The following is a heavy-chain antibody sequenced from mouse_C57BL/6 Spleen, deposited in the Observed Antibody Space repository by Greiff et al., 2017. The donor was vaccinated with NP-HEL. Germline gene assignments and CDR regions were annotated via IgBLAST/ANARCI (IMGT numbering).Heavy chain of an antibody. V-gene: IGHV14-1*01. D-gene: IGHD1-1*01. CDR3: TPIYYYGSSPFAY. J-gene: IGHJ3*01. CDR2: IDPEDGDT. CDR1: GFNIKDYY. Sequence: EVMLVESGAELVRPGASVKLSCTASGFNIKDYYMHWVKQRPEQGLEWIGRIDPEDGDTEYAPKFQGKATMTADTSSNTAYLQLSSLTSEDTAVYYCTPIYYYGSSPFAYWGQGTLVTVSA.